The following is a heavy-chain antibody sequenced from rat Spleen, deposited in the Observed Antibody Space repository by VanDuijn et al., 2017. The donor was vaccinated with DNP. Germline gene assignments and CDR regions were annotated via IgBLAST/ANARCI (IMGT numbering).Heavy chain of an antibody. V-gene: IGHV5-31*01. CDR3: ARASYYGYGSFDY. Sequence: EVQLVESGGDLVQPGRSLKLSCVASGFTFNNYWMTWIRQVPGKGLEWVASITSSGGSTYYPDSVKGRFTISRDNAKNTLYLQMNSLRSEDTATYYCARASYYGYGSFDYWGQGVMVTVSS. J-gene: IGHJ2*01. D-gene: IGHD1-7*01. CDR1: GFTFNNYW. CDR2: ITSSGGST.